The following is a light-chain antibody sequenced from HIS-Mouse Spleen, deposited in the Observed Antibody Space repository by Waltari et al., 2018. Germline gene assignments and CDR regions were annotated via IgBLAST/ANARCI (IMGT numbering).Light chain of an antibody. V-gene: IGLV1-47*01. CDR1: SSNIGSNY. CDR2: RNN. J-gene: IGLJ3*02. Sequence: QSVLTQPPSASGTPGQRVTISCSGSSSNIGSNYVYWYQQLPGTAPKLLIYRNNRRPSGVPDRFSGSKSGTSASLAISGLRSEDEADYYCAAWDDSLSGPVFGGGTKLNVL. CDR3: AAWDDSLSGPV.